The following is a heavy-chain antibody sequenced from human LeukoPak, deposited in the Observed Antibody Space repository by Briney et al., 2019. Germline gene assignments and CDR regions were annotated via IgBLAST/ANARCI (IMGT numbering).Heavy chain of an antibody. CDR3: ARQGWTYDGDGSLDY. CDR1: GGTFSSYA. CDR2: IIPILGIA. Sequence: ASVKVSCKASGGTFSSYAISWVRQAPGQGLEWMGRIIPILGIANYAQKFQGRVTITADKSTSTAYMELSSLRSEDTAVYYCARQGWTYDGDGSLDYWGQGTLVTVSS. D-gene: IGHD5-24*01. J-gene: IGHJ4*02. V-gene: IGHV1-69*04.